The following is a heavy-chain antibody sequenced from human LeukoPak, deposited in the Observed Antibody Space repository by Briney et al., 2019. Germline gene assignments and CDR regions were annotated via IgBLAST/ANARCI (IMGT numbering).Heavy chain of an antibody. J-gene: IGHJ4*02. CDR3: AKLLHRDSYFDY. CDR2: IRYDGSNK. D-gene: IGHD3-22*01. V-gene: IGHV3-30*02. CDR1: GFTFSSYG. Sequence: GGSLRLSCAASGFTFSSYGMHWVRQAPGKGLEWVAFIRYDGSNKYYADSVKGRFTISRDNSKNTLYLQMNSLRAEDTAVYFCAKLLHRDSYFDYWGQGTLVTVSS.